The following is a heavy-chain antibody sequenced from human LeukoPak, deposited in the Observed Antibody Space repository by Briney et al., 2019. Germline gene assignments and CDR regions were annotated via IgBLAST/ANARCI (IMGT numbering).Heavy chain of an antibody. V-gene: IGHV3-30*04. CDR3: ARADCDVWTGYNNRYYFDY. Sequence: GGSLTLSCAASGFTYRSYAIHWVRQPPGEGLEWVGVISYEGRNKYYADSAKGLFTMSRDHCENTLFLQINSLRAEDTGVYDCARADCDVWTGYNNRYYFDYWGRGTLVTVSS. D-gene: IGHD3/OR15-3a*01. CDR2: ISYEGRNK. J-gene: IGHJ4*02. CDR1: GFTYRSYA.